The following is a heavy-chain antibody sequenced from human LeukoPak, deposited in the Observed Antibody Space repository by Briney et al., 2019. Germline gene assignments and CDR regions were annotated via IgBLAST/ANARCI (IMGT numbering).Heavy chain of an antibody. CDR2: IYYSGST. D-gene: IGHD5-12*01. CDR1: GGSISSGGYY. V-gene: IGHV4-31*03. CDR3: ARGVVGSGYENFDY. J-gene: IGHJ4*02. Sequence: KSSQTLSLTCTVSGGSISSGGYYWSWIRQHPGKGLEWIGYIYYSGSTYYNPSLKSRVTISVDTSKNQFSLELSSVTAADTAVYYCARGVVGSGYENFDYWGQGTLVTVSS.